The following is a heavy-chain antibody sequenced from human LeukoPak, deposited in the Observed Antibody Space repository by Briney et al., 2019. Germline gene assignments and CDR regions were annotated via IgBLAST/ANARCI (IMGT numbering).Heavy chain of an antibody. CDR3: AREGGSNDILTGHHD. D-gene: IGHD3-9*01. CDR1: GGTFISYA. CDR2: IIPILSTE. V-gene: IGHV1-69*13. J-gene: IGHJ4*02. Sequence: ASVKVSCKASGGTFISYAISWVRQAPGEGLEWRGGIIPILSTENYAQKFQGRVTITAEESTSTAYMELSSLRSEDTAVYYCAREGGSNDILTGHHDWGQGTLVTVSS.